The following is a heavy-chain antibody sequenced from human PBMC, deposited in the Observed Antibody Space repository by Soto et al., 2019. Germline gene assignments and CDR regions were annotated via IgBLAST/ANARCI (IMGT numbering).Heavy chain of an antibody. CDR3: ARVYRDNWNYEYYFDY. CDR2: ISAYNGNT. D-gene: IGHD1-7*01. V-gene: IGHV1-18*01. Sequence: ASVKVSCKASGYTFTSYGISWVRQAPGQGLEWMGWISAYNGNTNYAQELQGRVTMTTDTSTSTAYMELRSLRSDDTAVYYCARVYRDNWNYEYYFDYWGQGTPVTVSS. CDR1: GYTFTSYG. J-gene: IGHJ4*02.